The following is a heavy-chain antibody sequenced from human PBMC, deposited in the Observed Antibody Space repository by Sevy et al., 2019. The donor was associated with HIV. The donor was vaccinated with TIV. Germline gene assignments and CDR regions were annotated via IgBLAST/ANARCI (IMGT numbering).Heavy chain of an antibody. Sequence: GGSLRLSCAATGFTFSNYAMHWVRQAPGKGLEWVAIIWSDGAYQYHGASVKSGFTISRDNSKNTLYLQMKNGRVEDTAVYYCARGGYYYDKAAYYALDSWGQGTLVTVSS. CDR1: GFTFSNYA. CDR2: IWSDGAYQ. V-gene: IGHV3-33*01. CDR3: ARGGYYYDKAAYYALDS. D-gene: IGHD3-22*01. J-gene: IGHJ4*02.